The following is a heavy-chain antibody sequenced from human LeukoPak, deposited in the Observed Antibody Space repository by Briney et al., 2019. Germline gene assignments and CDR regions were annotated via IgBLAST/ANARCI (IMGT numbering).Heavy chain of an antibody. V-gene: IGHV3-20*04. CDR1: GFTFDDYG. Sequence: GGSLRLSCAASGFTFDDYGMSWVRQAPGKGLEWVSGINWNGGSTGYADSVKGRFTISRDNAKNSLYLQMNSLRAEDTAVYYCARVGLRRNDYGGNPDYWGQGTLVTVSS. CDR3: ARVGLRRNDYGGNPDY. CDR2: INWNGGST. J-gene: IGHJ4*02. D-gene: IGHD4-23*01.